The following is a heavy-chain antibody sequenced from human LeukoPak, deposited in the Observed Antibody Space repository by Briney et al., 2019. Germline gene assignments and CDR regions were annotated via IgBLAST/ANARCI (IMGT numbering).Heavy chain of an antibody. J-gene: IGHJ6*03. V-gene: IGHV4-39*07. CDR1: GGSISSSSYY. D-gene: IGHD3-16*01. CDR3: ASELGGPYYYMDV. CDR2: IYYSGGT. Sequence: KTSETLSLTCTVSGGSISSSSYYWGWIRQPPGKGLEWIGSIYYSGGTYYNPSLKSRVTISVDTSKNQFSLKLSSVTAADTAVYYCASELGGPYYYMDVWGKGTTVTVSS.